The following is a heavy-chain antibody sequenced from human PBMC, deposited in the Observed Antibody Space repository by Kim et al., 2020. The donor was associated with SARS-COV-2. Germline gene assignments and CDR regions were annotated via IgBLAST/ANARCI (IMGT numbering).Heavy chain of an antibody. J-gene: IGHJ4*02. D-gene: IGHD6-13*01. V-gene: IGHV1-69*01. CDR3: ARTGYSSSWYYFDY. Sequence: AQKFQGRVTITADESTSTAYMELSSLRSEDTAVYYCARTGYSSSWYYFDYWGQGTLVTVSS.